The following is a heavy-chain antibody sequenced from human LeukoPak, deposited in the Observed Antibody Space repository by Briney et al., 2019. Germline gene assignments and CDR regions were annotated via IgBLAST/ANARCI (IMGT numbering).Heavy chain of an antibody. Sequence: GGSLRLSCAASGFSFSSYAMSWVRQAPGKRPEWVANMNIDGSEKYYADSVKGRFTISRDNARNSLYLQMNGLRVEDTAVYYCARDPVEWELLLDYWGQGTLVTVSS. D-gene: IGHD1-26*01. CDR1: GFSFSSYA. CDR3: ARDPVEWELLLDY. V-gene: IGHV3-7*01. J-gene: IGHJ4*02. CDR2: MNIDGSEK.